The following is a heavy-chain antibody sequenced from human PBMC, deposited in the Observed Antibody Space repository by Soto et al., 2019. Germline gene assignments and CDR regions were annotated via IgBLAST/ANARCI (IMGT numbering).Heavy chain of an antibody. Sequence: PSETLSLTCAVSGGSISSGGYSWSWIRQPLVKGLEWIGYIFHSVSTYYNPSLKIRVTISVDMSKNQFSLKLSFVTAADTAVYYCARALITKVDYWGQGTLVTVSS. CDR2: IFHSVST. V-gene: IGHV4-30-2*01. CDR3: ARALITKVDY. CDR1: GGSISSGGYS. J-gene: IGHJ4*02. D-gene: IGHD3-10*01.